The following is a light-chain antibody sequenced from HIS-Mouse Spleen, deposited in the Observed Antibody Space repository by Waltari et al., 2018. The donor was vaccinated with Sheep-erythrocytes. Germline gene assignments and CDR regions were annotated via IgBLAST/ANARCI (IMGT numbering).Light chain of an antibody. CDR2: EGS. J-gene: IGLJ3*02. V-gene: IGLV2-23*01. CDR3: CSYAGSSTPWV. Sequence: QSALTQPASVSGSPGQSITIPCTGTSSSVGRYNLFSWYQQYPGKAPNLMIYEGSKRPSGVSKRFSGSKSGNTASLTISGLQAEDEADYYCCSYAGSSTPWVFGGGTKLTVL. CDR1: SSSVGRYNL.